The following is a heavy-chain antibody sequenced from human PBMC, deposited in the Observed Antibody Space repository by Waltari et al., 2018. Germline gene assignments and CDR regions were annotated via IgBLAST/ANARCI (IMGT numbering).Heavy chain of an antibody. V-gene: IGHV3-23*04. Sequence: EVQLVESGGGLVQPGGSLRLSCAASGFNFNIHAMTWVRQAPGKGLEGVSSIGCGDTYYADSVKGRFTVSRDNSKNTVYLQMNSLRAEDTAIYYCAKDSTPLNNIWDPFDSWGQGTLVTVSS. CDR3: AKDSTPLNNIWDPFDS. CDR1: GFNFNIHA. D-gene: IGHD3-16*01. CDR2: SIGCGDT. J-gene: IGHJ4*02.